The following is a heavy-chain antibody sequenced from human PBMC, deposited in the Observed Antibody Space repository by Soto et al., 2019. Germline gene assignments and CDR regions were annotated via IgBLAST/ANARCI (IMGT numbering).Heavy chain of an antibody. V-gene: IGHV1-24*01. J-gene: IGHJ6*02. CDR1: GYTFTGYY. D-gene: IGHD3-9*01. CDR2: FDPEDGET. CDR3: ATAQIYDILTGQGSMDV. Sequence: ASVKVSCKASGYTFTGYYMHWVRQAPGKGLEWMGGFDPEDGETIYAQKFQGRVTMTEDTSTDTAYMELSSLRSEDTAVCYCATAQIYDILTGQGSMDVWGQGTTVTVSS.